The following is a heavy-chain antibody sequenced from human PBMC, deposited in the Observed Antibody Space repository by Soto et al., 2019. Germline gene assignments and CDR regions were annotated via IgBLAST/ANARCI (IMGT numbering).Heavy chain of an antibody. CDR1: GGTFSSYA. CDR2: TIPIFGTA. CDR3: ARDLAWRYSGSYTGDV. D-gene: IGHD1-26*01. V-gene: IGHV1-69*06. Sequence: QVQLVQSGAEVKKPGSSVKVSCKASGGTFSSYAISWVRQAPGQGLEWMGGTIPIFGTANYAQKFQGRVTITADKSTSTAYMELSSLRSENTAVYYCARDLAWRYSGSYTGDVWGQGTTVTVSS. J-gene: IGHJ6*02.